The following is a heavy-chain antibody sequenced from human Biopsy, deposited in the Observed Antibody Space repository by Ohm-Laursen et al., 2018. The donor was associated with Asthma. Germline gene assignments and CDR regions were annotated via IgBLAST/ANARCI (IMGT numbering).Heavy chain of an antibody. J-gene: IGHJ4*02. CDR1: GFTFSSYS. V-gene: IGHV3-48*02. D-gene: IGHD4-17*01. Sequence: SLRLSCAASGFTFSSYSMNWVRQAPGKGLEWVSYIGSSSTIYYADSVKGRFTISRDNAKNSLYLQMNSLRDEDTAVYYCARPRWGPYGYWGQGTLVTVSS. CDR2: IGSSSTI. CDR3: ARPRWGPYGY.